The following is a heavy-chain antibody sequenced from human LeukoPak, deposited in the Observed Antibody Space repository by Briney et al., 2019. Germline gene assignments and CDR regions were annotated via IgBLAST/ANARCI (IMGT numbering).Heavy chain of an antibody. CDR2: IYYSGST. D-gene: IGHD3-10*01. CDR1: GGSISSSSYY. Sequence: NPSETLSLTCTVSGGSISSSSYYWGWIRQPPGKGLEWIGSIYYSGSTYYNPSLKSRVTISVDTSKNQFSLKLSSVTAADTAVYYCARVPSVWFGEFFDYWGQGTLVTVSS. J-gene: IGHJ4*02. V-gene: IGHV4-39*07. CDR3: ARVPSVWFGEFFDY.